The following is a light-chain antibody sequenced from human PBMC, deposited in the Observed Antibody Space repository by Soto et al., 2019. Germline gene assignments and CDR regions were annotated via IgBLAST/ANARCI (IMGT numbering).Light chain of an antibody. J-gene: IGKJ5*01. CDR2: GAS. V-gene: IGKV3-15*01. CDR3: QQYNNWPIT. CDR1: QSVSGN. Sequence: EIVMTQSPATLSVSPGERATLSCRASQSVSGNLAWYQQKPGQAPRLLINGASTRATGIPARFSGSGSGTEFTLTISSLQSEDFPVYYCQQYNNWPITFGQGTRLEIK.